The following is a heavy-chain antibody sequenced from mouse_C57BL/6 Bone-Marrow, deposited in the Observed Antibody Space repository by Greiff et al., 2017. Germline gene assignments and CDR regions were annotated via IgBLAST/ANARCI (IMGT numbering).Heavy chain of an antibody. CDR1: GYAFTNYL. J-gene: IGHJ3*01. Sequence: VQGVESGPELVRPGTSVKVSCKASGYAFTNYLIEWVKQRPGQGLEWIGVINPGSGGTNYNEKFKGKATLTADKSSSTAYVQLSSLTSEDSAVYFCARSKNWDSWFAYWGQGTLVTVSA. D-gene: IGHD4-1*01. CDR2: INPGSGGT. CDR3: ARSKNWDSWFAY. V-gene: IGHV1-54*01.